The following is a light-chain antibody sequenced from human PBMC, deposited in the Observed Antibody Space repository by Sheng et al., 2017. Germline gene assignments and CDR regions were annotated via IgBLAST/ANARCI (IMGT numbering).Light chain of an antibody. CDR2: GAS. CDR1: QYVTSGY. J-gene: IGKJ2*01. Sequence: EIVLTQSPGTLALSPGDTANLSCRASQYVTSGYLAWYQHKSGQAPRLLIHGASTRATGIADRFSGSESGTDFTLTISRLEPEDFAVYYCQQYARSPHTFGQGTKVE. CDR3: QQYARSPHT. V-gene: IGKV3-20*01.